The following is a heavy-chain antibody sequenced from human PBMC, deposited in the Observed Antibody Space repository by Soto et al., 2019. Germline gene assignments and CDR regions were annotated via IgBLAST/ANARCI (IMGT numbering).Heavy chain of an antibody. V-gene: IGHV4-39*01. CDR1: GGSISSSSYY. CDR3: ARTPEVFDYYGSGSYPNYYYYYGMDV. D-gene: IGHD3-10*01. Sequence: QLQLQESGPGLVKPSETLSLTCTVSGGSISSSSYYWGWIRQPPGKGLEWIGSIYYSGSTYYNPSLKSRVTISVDTSKNQFSLKLSSVTAADTAVYYCARTPEVFDYYGSGSYPNYYYYYGMDVWGQGTTVTVSS. CDR2: IYYSGST. J-gene: IGHJ6*02.